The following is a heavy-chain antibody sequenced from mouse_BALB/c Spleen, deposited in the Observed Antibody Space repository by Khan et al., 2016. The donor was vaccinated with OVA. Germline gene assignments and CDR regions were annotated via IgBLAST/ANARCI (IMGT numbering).Heavy chain of an antibody. CDR3: TRSYFNGYYFDQ. CDR1: GFTFSSFG. CDR2: ISGDSHTI. Sequence: EVELVESGGDLVQPGGSRKLSCVASGFTFSSFGMHWIRQAPEKGLEWVAYISGDSHTIYYADTVKGRFTISRDNPENTLFLQMTSLRSEDMAMYYCTRSYFNGYYFDQWGQGTTLTVAS. V-gene: IGHV5-17*02. D-gene: IGHD1-1*01. J-gene: IGHJ2*01.